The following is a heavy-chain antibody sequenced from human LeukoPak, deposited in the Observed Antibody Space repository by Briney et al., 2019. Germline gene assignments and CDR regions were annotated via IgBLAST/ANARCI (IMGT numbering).Heavy chain of an antibody. CDR3: AREGTVTKENNWFDP. Sequence: ASVKVSCKASGYTFTGYYIHWVRQAPGQGLEWMGWINPNSGGTNYAQKFQGWVTMTRDTSISTAYMELSRLRSDDTAVYYCAREGTVTKENNWFDPWGQGTLVTVSS. J-gene: IGHJ5*02. CDR2: INPNSGGT. CDR1: GYTFTGYY. V-gene: IGHV1-2*04. D-gene: IGHD4-17*01.